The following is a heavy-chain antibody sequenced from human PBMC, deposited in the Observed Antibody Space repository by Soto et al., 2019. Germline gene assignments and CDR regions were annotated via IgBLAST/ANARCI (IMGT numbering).Heavy chain of an antibody. CDR1: GFTFSSYA. J-gene: IGHJ6*02. D-gene: IGHD4-17*01. CDR2: ISGSGGST. Sequence: GGSLRLSCAASGFTFSSYAMSWVRQAPGKGLEWVSAISGSGGSTYYADSVKGRFTISRDNSKNTLYLQMNSLRAEDTAVYYCAKDSSTTVNTGSYYYGMDVWGQGNTVTVSS. V-gene: IGHV3-23*01. CDR3: AKDSSTTVNTGSYYYGMDV.